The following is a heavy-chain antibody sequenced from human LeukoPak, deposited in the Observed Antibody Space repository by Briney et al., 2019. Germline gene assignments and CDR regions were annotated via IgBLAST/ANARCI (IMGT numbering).Heavy chain of an antibody. CDR1: GFTFTDYY. J-gene: IGHJ4*02. D-gene: IGHD6-6*01. V-gene: IGHV1-2*02. CDR2: INPNSGAT. Sequence: ASVKVSCKASGFTFTDYYIHWVQQAPGQGLEWLGWINPNSGATNSAQGFQGRVTVTTDTSASTAYMELSGLRSDDTALYYCAREPLSEYSPSAGADFWGQGTLVTVSS. CDR3: AREPLSEYSPSAGADF.